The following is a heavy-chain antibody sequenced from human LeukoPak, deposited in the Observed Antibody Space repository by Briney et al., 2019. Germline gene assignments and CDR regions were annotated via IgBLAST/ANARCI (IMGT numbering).Heavy chain of an antibody. CDR1: GGSISNYY. CDR3: ARGRSSSPNSLYYYYYMDV. J-gene: IGHJ6*03. D-gene: IGHD6-6*01. V-gene: IGHV4-59*01. CDR2: IYYTGST. Sequence: SETLPLTCTVSGGSISNYYWSWIRQPPGKGLEWIGYIYYTGSTNYNPSLKSRVTISVDTSKNRFPLKLSSVTAADTAVYYCARGRSSSPNSLYYYYYMDVWGKGTTVTVSS.